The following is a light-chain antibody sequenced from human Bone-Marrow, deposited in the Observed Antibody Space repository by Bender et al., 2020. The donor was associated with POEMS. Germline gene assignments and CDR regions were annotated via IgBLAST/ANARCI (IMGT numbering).Light chain of an antibody. CDR3: AAWDASLNAL. CDR1: SSNIGSNP. V-gene: IGLV1-44*01. J-gene: IGLJ3*02. CDR2: RND. Sequence: QSVLTQPPSASGTPGQRVTISCSGSSSNIGSNPVNWYQQLPGTAPKLLIYRNDERPSGVPDRFSGSKSGTSASLAISGLQSEDEGDYYCAAWDASLNALFGGGTKLTVL.